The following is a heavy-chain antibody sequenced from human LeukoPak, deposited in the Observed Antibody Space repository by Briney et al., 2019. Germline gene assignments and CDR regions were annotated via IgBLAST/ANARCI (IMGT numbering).Heavy chain of an antibody. D-gene: IGHD4-17*01. CDR3: ARFPPDYDLAADY. Sequence: SETLSLTCTVSGGSITDYYWSWIRHSSGKGLEWIGYMYYSGSAYYSPSLKTRVTISVDTSKNQFSLKLTSVTAADTAVYYCARFPPDYDLAADYWGQGTLVTVSS. CDR1: GGSITDYY. CDR2: MYYSGSA. J-gene: IGHJ4*02. V-gene: IGHV4-59*08.